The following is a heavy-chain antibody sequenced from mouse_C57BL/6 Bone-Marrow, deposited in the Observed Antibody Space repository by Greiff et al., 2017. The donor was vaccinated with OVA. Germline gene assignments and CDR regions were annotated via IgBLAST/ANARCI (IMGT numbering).Heavy chain of an antibody. CDR1: GYTFTNYW. V-gene: IGHV1-63*01. CDR2: IYPGGGYT. D-gene: IGHD1-1*01. J-gene: IGHJ4*01. Sequence: VQLQQSGAELVRPGTSVKMSCKASGYTFTNYWIGWVKQRPGQGLEWIGVIYPGGGYTNYNEKFKGKATLTADKSSSTAYMQFSSLTSEDSAIYYCGYGSSPSYAMDYWGQGTSVTVSS. CDR3: GYGSSPSYAMDY.